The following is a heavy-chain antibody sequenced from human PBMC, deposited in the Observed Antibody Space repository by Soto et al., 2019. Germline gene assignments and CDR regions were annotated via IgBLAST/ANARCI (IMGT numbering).Heavy chain of an antibody. CDR2: IYSTGSA. Sequence: XGTLSLPCTVSGGSISSGCYYGSGIRQHPGKGLEWIGYIYSTGSATYNPSLKSRVTISVDTSNNQFSLKLTSVTAADTAVYYCVTSGHTFGGVVWGLGTLVTVSS. J-gene: IGHJ4*02. V-gene: IGHV4-61*01. CDR1: GGSISSGCYY. D-gene: IGHD3-16*01. CDR3: VTSGHTFGGVV.